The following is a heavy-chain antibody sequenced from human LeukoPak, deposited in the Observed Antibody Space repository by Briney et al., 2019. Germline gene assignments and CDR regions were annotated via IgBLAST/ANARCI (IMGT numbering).Heavy chain of an antibody. Sequence: ASVKVSCKVSGYTFTDYYMHWVQQAPGKGLEWMGLVDPEGGETIYAEKFQGRVTITADTSTDTAYMELSSLRSEDTAVYYCATLDQSRTADYWGQGTLVTVSS. J-gene: IGHJ4*02. D-gene: IGHD1-14*01. CDR3: ATLDQSRTADY. V-gene: IGHV1-69-2*01. CDR1: GYTFTDYY. CDR2: VDPEGGET.